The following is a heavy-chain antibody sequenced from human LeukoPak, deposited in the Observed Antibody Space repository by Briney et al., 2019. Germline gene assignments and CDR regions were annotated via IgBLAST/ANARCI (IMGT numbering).Heavy chain of an antibody. J-gene: IGHJ4*02. CDR2: ISYDGSNK. Sequence: PGRSLRLSCAASGFTFSSYGMHWVRQAPGKGLEWVAVISYDGSNKYYADSVKGRFTISRDNSKNTLYLQMNSLRAEDTAVYYCAKDLPDTAMATLGYWGQGTLVTVSS. CDR3: AKDLPDTAMATLGY. V-gene: IGHV3-30*18. CDR1: GFTFSSYG. D-gene: IGHD5-18*01.